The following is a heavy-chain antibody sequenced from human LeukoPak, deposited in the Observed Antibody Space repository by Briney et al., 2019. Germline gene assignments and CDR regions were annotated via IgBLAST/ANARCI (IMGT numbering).Heavy chain of an antibody. Sequence: PGGSLRLSCAASGFTVSSNYMSWVRQAPGKGLEWVSVIYSGGSTYYADSVKGRFTIPRDNSKNTLYLQMNSLRAEDTAVYYCARSAYYYDSSVPLDYWGQGTLVTVSS. D-gene: IGHD3-22*01. J-gene: IGHJ4*02. CDR1: GFTVSSNY. CDR2: IYSGGST. V-gene: IGHV3-53*01. CDR3: ARSAYYYDSSVPLDY.